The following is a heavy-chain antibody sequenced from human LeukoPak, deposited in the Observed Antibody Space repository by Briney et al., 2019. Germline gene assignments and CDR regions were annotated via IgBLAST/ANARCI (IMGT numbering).Heavy chain of an antibody. V-gene: IGHV3-23*01. CDR1: GFTFTAYP. CDR3: AKGGLRTSPLYYMDV. J-gene: IGHJ6*03. D-gene: IGHD3-16*01. CDR2: LSSSGGST. Sequence: PGGSLRFSFAAPGFTFTAYPLPGVPQAPGKGRGGVSVLSSSGGSTYYADSVRGRFTISRDNSKNTLYLQMNSLRAEDTAVYYCAKGGLRTSPLYYMDVWGKGTTVTVSS.